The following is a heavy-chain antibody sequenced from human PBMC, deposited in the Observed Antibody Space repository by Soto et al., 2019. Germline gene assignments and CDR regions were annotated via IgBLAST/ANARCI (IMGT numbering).Heavy chain of an antibody. Sequence: GESLKISCKGSGYSLPSYWIGWVRQMPGKGLEWMGIIYPGDSDARYSPSFQGQVTISVDKSISTAYLQWSSLKASDTATYYCADDKATTYYFYAMDVWGQGTTVTVSS. CDR1: GYSLPSYW. CDR3: ADDKATTYYFYAMDV. CDR2: IYPGDSDA. V-gene: IGHV5-51*01. J-gene: IGHJ6*02. D-gene: IGHD5-18*01.